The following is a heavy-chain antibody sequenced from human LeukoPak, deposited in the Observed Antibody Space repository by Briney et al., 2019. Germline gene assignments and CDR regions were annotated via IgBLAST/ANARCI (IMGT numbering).Heavy chain of an antibody. D-gene: IGHD2-15*01. Sequence: ASVKVSCKASGYTFTSCDINRVRQATGQGLEWMGWMNPNSGNTGYAQKFQGRVTMTRNTSISTAYMELSSLRSEDTAVYYCARGQEADELLLDYWGQGTLVTVSS. CDR1: GYTFTSCD. V-gene: IGHV1-8*01. J-gene: IGHJ4*02. CDR3: ARGQEADELLLDY. CDR2: MNPNSGNT.